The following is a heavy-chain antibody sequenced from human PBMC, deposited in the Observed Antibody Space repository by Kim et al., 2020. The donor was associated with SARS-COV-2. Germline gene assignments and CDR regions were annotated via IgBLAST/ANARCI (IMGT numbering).Heavy chain of an antibody. D-gene: IGHD6-19*01. CDR3: ARGLGGWSTSSFDY. J-gene: IGHJ4*02. V-gene: IGHV4-59*09. Sequence: NPSLKSRVTISVDTSKNQFSLKLSSVTAADTAVYYCARGLGGWSTSSFDYWGQGTLVTVSS.